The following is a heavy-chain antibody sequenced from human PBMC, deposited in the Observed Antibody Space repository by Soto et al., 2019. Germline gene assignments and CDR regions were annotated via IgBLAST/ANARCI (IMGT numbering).Heavy chain of an antibody. J-gene: IGHJ6*02. CDR3: SREWGLLPYYVMNV. V-gene: IGHV4-61*03. CDR1: GDSVTSGSYY. CDR2: ISYTGRT. D-gene: IGHD7-27*01. Sequence: SETLSLSCIVSGDSVTSGSYYWTWLRQPPGKGLEWIGYISYTGRTKYNPSLQSRVTISVDTSKTDFSLNLSSVTAADTAVYFRSREWGLLPYYVMNVWGHGTAVTVSS.